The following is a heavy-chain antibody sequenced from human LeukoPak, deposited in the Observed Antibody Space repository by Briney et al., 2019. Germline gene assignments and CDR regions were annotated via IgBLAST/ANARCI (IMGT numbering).Heavy chain of an antibody. Sequence: SETLSLTCAVYGGSFSGYYWSWIRQPPGKGLEWIGEINHSGSTNYNPSLKSRVTISVDTSKNQFSLKLSSVTAADTAVYYCARGLRYYGMDVWGQGTTVTVSS. CDR1: GGSFSGYY. J-gene: IGHJ6*02. CDR2: INHSGST. CDR3: ARGLRYYGMDV. V-gene: IGHV4-34*01.